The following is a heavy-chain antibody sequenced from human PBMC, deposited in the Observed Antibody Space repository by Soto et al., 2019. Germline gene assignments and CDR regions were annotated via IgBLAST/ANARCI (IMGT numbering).Heavy chain of an antibody. CDR3: ASETRDGYKLYYYGIDV. Sequence: QVQLQESGPGLVKPSQTLSLTCTVSGGSIRSGGYYWSWIRPHPGKALAWIGYIYYSGSTYYNPSLKRRVTISVDTSKNQFSRKLSSVTAADTAVYYCASETRDGYKLYYYGIDVWGQGATVIV. V-gene: IGHV4-31*03. CDR1: GGSIRSGGYY. D-gene: IGHD5-12*01. J-gene: IGHJ6*02. CDR2: IYYSGST.